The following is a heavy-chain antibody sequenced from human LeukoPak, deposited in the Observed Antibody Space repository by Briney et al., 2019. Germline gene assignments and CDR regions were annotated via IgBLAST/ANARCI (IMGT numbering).Heavy chain of an antibody. Sequence: GSLRLSCAASGFTFTTFGMHWVRQAPGKGLEWVTFITYDGSNKYYADSVKGRFTISRDNSKNTLYLQMNSLRAEDTAVYYCARGSYCSSTSCYYLGYWGQGTLVTVSS. D-gene: IGHD2-2*01. CDR3: ARGSYCSSTSCYYLGY. J-gene: IGHJ4*02. CDR2: ITYDGSNK. CDR1: GFTFTTFG. V-gene: IGHV3-30*12.